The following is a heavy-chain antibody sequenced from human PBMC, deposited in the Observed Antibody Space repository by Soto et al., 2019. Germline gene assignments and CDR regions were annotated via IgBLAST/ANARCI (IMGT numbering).Heavy chain of an antibody. D-gene: IGHD4-17*01. J-gene: IGHJ3*02. V-gene: IGHV5-51*01. Sequence: GESLKISCKGSGYSFTNSWIGWVRQMPGKGLEWMGIIHPGDSDTRYSPSFQGQVTISADKSINTAYLQWRSLKASDTAIYYCARPHGLTTVVTPAAFDIWGQGTMVTVPS. CDR2: IHPGDSDT. CDR3: ARPHGLTTVVTPAAFDI. CDR1: GYSFTNSW.